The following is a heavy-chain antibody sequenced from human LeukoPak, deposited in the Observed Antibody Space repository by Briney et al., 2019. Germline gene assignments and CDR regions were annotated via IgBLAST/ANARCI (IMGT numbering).Heavy chain of an antibody. CDR3: AKAHCSSTSCSTDY. CDR1: GFTFSSYA. D-gene: IGHD2-2*01. CDR2: ISGSGGST. J-gene: IGHJ4*02. V-gene: IGHV3-23*01. Sequence: GGSLRLSCAASGFTFSSYAMSWVRQAPGKGLEWVSAISGSGGSTYYADSVKGRFTISRDNSKNTLYLLMNSLRAEDTAVYYCAKAHCSSTSCSTDYWGQGTLVTVSS.